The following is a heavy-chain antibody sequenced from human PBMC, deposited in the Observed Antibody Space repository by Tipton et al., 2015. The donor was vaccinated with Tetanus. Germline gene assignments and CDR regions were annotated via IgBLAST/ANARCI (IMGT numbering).Heavy chain of an antibody. CDR2: IWYDGSNK. CDR3: ARDQGYSSIESLPGGPFDP. Sequence: RSLRLSCAASGFTFSSYWMSWVRQAPGKGLEWVAVIWYDGSNKHYADSVKGRFTISRDNSKNTVYLQMNSLRAEDTAVYYCARDQGYSSIESLPGGPFDPWGQGTLVTVSS. D-gene: IGHD6-13*01. CDR1: GFTFSSYW. J-gene: IGHJ5*02. V-gene: IGHV3-33*08.